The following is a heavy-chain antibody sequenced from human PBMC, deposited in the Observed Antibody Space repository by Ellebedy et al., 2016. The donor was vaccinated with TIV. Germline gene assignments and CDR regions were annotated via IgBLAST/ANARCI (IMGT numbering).Heavy chain of an antibody. CDR3: AKGYSGGWAEYFQY. J-gene: IGHJ1*01. D-gene: IGHD6-19*01. CDR1: GFTFSSYG. CDR2: ISYDGSNK. V-gene: IGHV3-30*18. Sequence: GGSLRLSCAASGFTFSSYGMHWVRQAPGKGLEWVAVISYDGSNKYYADSVKGRFTISRDNSKNTLYLQMNSLRAEDTAVYYCAKGYSGGWAEYFQYWGQGTLVTVSS.